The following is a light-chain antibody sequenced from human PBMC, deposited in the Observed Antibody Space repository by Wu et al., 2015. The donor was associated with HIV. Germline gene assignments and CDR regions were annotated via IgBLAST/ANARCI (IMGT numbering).Light chain of an antibody. CDR3: QHRQNWPLT. V-gene: IGKV3-11*01. Sequence: IVLTQSPVILSLSPGERATLSCRASRSVGTSLAWYQQKPGQSPRLLIYNASKRATGIAPRFSGIGSGTDFTLTITSLESEDFALYYCQHRQNWPLTFGGGTKVEIK. CDR2: NAS. CDR1: RSVGTS. J-gene: IGKJ4*01.